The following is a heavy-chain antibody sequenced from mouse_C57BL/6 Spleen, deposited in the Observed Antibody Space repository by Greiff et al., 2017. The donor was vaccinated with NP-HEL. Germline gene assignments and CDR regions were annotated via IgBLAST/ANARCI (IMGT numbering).Heavy chain of an antibody. CDR1: GYTFTSYW. CDR3: ATITTVDFDY. D-gene: IGHD1-1*01. Sequence: QVQLQQSGAELVMPGASVKLSCKASGYTFTSYWMPWVKQRPGQGLEWIGEIDPSDSYTNYNQKFKGKSTLTVDKSSSTAYMQLSSLTSEDSAVYYCATITTVDFDYWGQGTTLTVSS. J-gene: IGHJ2*01. CDR2: IDPSDSYT. V-gene: IGHV1-69*01.